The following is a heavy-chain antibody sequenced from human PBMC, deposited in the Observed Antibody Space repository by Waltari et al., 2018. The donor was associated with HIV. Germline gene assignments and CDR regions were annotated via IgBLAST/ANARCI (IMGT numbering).Heavy chain of an antibody. J-gene: IGHJ5*02. D-gene: IGHD3-22*01. V-gene: IGHV4-38-2*02. Sequence: QVQLQESGPGLLKPSDTLSLSCSVSGYSIKSGSYWAWLRQPPGKGLELIGSIFHVGSTYYNPSLESRVTMSVDTSKNQFSLSLRSVTAADTAVYFCARDAYYDRSGYHHWGQGTLVTVSS. CDR2: IFHVGST. CDR3: ARDAYYDRSGYHH. CDR1: GYSIKSGSY.